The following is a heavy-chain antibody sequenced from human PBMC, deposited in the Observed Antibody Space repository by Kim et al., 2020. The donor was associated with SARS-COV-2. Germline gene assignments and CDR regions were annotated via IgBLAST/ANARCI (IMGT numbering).Heavy chain of an antibody. D-gene: IGHD3-3*01. CDR1: GYTLTELS. CDR2: FDPEDGET. Sequence: ASVKVSCKVSGYTLTELSMHWVRQAPGKGLEWMGGFDPEDGETIYAQKFQGRVTMTEDTSTDTAYMELSSLRSEDTAVYYCATRITIFGVVPYYFDYWGQGTLVTVSS. CDR3: ATRITIFGVVPYYFDY. J-gene: IGHJ4*02. V-gene: IGHV1-24*01.